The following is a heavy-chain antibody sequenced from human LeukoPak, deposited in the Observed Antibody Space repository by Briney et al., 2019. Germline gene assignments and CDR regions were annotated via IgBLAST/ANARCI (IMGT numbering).Heavy chain of an antibody. Sequence: PGGSLRLSCETSGFTFNTYAMTWVRQAPGKGLEWLSTINSNGGVTYYADSVKGRFTISRDNSKNTLSLQMNSLRAEDTAVYYCAKVGSVVIPATAGGHYWGQGTLVTVSS. CDR2: INSNGGVT. CDR1: GFTFNTYA. V-gene: IGHV3-23*01. D-gene: IGHD2-2*01. J-gene: IGHJ4*02. CDR3: AKVGSVVIPATAGGHY.